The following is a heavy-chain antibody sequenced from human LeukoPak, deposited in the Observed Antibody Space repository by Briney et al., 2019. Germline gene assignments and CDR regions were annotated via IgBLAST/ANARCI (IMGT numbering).Heavy chain of an antibody. CDR1: GYTFTSYD. CDR3: ARDRPIAARPYYMDV. D-gene: IGHD6-6*01. J-gene: IGHJ6*03. Sequence: ASVKVSCKASGYTFTSYDINWVRQATGQGLEWMGWMNPNSGNTGYAQKFQGRVTITRNTSISTAYMELSSLRSEDTAVYYCARDRPIAARPYYMDVWGKGTTVTVSS. V-gene: IGHV1-8*03. CDR2: MNPNSGNT.